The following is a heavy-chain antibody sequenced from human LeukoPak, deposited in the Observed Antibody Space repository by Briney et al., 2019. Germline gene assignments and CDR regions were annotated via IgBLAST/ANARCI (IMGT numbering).Heavy chain of an antibody. J-gene: IGHJ4*02. Sequence: GGSLRLSCVGSGFTFSDYFMSWIRQVPGKEPEWLSYINSKGDNILYRDSVKGRFTISRDNAENSLYLRMNSLKAEDTAVYYCATSRVFDYWGQGALVIVSS. CDR1: GFTFSDYF. CDR3: ATSRVFDY. V-gene: IGHV3-11*04. CDR2: INSKGDNI.